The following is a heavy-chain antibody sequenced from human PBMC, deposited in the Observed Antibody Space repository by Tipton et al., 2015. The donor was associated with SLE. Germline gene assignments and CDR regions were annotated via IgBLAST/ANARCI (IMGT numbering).Heavy chain of an antibody. J-gene: IGHJ6*03. CDR3: ARDGIPAAPTRKSYYMDV. Sequence: SLRLSCAASGFTFSRYWMTWVRQAPGKGLEWVANINEDGSEKYYVDSVKGRVTISRDNAKNSLYLQMNSLRAEDTAVYYCARDGIPAAPTRKSYYMDVWGKGTTVTVSS. CDR2: INEDGSEK. CDR1: GFTFSRYW. D-gene: IGHD6-13*01. V-gene: IGHV3-7*01.